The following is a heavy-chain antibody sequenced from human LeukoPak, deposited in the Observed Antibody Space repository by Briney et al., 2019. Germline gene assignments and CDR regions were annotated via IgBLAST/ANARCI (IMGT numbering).Heavy chain of an antibody. CDR2: IFHTGHT. J-gene: IGHJ4*02. D-gene: IGHD3-10*01. CDR3: ARGFYGAGSHFDY. Sequence: SETLSLTCVVSGGSISSGDFPWSWIRQPPGKGLEWIGYIFHTGHTSYNPSLKSRVTISVDMSKNQLSLRLTSVTAADTAVYYCARGFYGAGSHFDYWGRGTLVTVSS. CDR1: GGSISSGDFP. V-gene: IGHV4-30-2*01.